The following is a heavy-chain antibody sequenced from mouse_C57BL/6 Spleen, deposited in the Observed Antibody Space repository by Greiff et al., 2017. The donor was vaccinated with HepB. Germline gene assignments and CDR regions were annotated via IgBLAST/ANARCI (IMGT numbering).Heavy chain of an antibody. V-gene: IGHV1-80*01. CDR1: GYAFSSYW. CDR2: IYPGDGDT. CDR3: ARGGEDYAMDY. Sequence: VKLMESGAELVKPGASVKISCKASGYAFSSYWMNWVKQRPGKGLEWIGQIYPGDGDTNYNGKFKGKATLTADKSSSTAYMQLSSLTSEDSAVYFCARGGEDYAMDYWGQGTSVTVSS. J-gene: IGHJ4*01.